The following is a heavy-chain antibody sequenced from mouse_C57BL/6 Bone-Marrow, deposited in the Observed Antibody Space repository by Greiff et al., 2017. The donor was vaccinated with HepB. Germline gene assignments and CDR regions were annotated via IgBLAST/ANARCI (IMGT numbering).Heavy chain of an antibody. Sequence: VQLQQPGAELVKPGASVKLSCKASGYTFTSYWMQWVKQRPGQGLEWIGEIDPSDSYTNYNQKFKGKATLTVDTSSSTAYMQLSSLTSEDSAVYYCAREEAMVRRMDYWGQGTSVTVSS. V-gene: IGHV1-50*01. D-gene: IGHD2-2*01. CDR1: GYTFTSYW. CDR2: IDPSDSYT. CDR3: AREEAMVRRMDY. J-gene: IGHJ4*01.